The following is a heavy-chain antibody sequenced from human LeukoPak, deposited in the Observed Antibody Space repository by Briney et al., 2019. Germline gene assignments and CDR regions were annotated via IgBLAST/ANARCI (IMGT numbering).Heavy chain of an antibody. CDR3: ARGIFMVRGVPRWFDP. Sequence: ASVKVSCTASGYTFTDYYMHWVRQAPGQGLEWMGWINPDSGGTNYAQRFQGRVTMTRDTSISTAYMELSSLRSEDTAVYYCARGIFMVRGVPRWFDPWGQGTLVTVSS. CDR2: INPDSGGT. CDR1: GYTFTDYY. V-gene: IGHV1-2*02. J-gene: IGHJ5*02. D-gene: IGHD3-10*01.